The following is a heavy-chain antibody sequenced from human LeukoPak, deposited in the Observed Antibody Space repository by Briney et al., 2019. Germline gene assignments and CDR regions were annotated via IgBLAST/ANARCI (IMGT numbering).Heavy chain of an antibody. CDR3: ARDSGDGDYEPLDY. Sequence: GGSLRLSCAASGFTFSSYAMSWVRQAPGKGLEWVSVISGNGGRTYYADSVKGRFTISRDNSKNTLYLQMNSLRAEDTAVYYCARDSGDGDYEPLDYWGQGTQVTVSS. V-gene: IGHV3-23*01. CDR2: ISGNGGRT. J-gene: IGHJ4*02. D-gene: IGHD4-17*01. CDR1: GFTFSSYA.